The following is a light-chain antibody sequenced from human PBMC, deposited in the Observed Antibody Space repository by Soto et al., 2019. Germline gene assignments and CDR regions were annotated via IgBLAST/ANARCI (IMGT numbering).Light chain of an antibody. CDR2: DAS. CDR3: QHYGGMWA. CDR1: QSVSGL. V-gene: IGKV1-5*01. Sequence: EIQMTQTKSTLSASVGDSFAITFRASQSVSGLLAWYQQKPGKAPNLLIYDASSLESGVPSRFSGSGSGTEYTLTISSLQADDFATYCCQHYGGMWAFGQGTKVDNK. J-gene: IGKJ1*01.